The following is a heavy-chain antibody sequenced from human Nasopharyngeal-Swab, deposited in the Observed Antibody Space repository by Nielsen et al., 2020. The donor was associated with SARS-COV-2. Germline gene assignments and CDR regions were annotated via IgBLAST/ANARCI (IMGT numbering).Heavy chain of an antibody. D-gene: IGHD3-3*01. Sequence: SQTLSLTCAISGDSVSSHSAGWNWIRQYPSRGLEWQGRTLYRSKWYNDYAESVKSRIAVNPDTSKNQFSLQLNSVTPEDTAVYYCARGRDFSFDSWGQGTLVTASS. V-gene: IGHV6-1*01. CDR1: GDSVSSHSAG. CDR2: TLYRSKWYN. J-gene: IGHJ4*02. CDR3: ARGRDFSFDS.